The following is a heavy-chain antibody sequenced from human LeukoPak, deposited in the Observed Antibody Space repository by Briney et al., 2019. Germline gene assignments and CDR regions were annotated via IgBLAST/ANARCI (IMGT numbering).Heavy chain of an antibody. D-gene: IGHD4-17*01. CDR1: GFTFSSYS. Sequence: GGSLRLSCAASGFTFSSYSMNWVRQAPGKGLEWVSSISSSSSYIYYADSVKGRFTISRDNSKNTLFLQMNSLRVEDTAIYYCARRPYAGAFDIWGQGTMVTVSS. CDR2: ISSSSSYI. V-gene: IGHV3-21*04. J-gene: IGHJ3*02. CDR3: ARRPYAGAFDI.